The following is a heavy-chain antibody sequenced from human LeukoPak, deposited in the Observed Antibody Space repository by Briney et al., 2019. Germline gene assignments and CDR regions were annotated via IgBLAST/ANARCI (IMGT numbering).Heavy chain of an antibody. CDR1: GYTFTSYD. CDR2: ISGYNGNT. Sequence: ASVKVSCKASGYTFTSYDINWVRQAPGQGLEWMGWISGYNGNTNYAQKLQGRVTMTIDTSTSTAYLELRSLRSDDTAVYYCARDAPLRYFVGAIDYWGQGTLVTVSS. CDR3: ARDAPLRYFVGAIDY. V-gene: IGHV1-18*01. D-gene: IGHD3-9*01. J-gene: IGHJ4*02.